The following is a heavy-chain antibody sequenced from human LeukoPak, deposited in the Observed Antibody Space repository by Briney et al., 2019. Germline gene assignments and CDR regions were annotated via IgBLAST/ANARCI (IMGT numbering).Heavy chain of an antibody. Sequence: GGSLRLSCAVSGFTFSTHSMNGVRQAPGKGLEWVSYIISSSNTIYYADSVKGRFTISRDNAKNSLYLQMNSLRAEDTAVYYCARAVGHGSGSPRMDVWGKGTTVTVSS. CDR2: IISSSNTI. CDR1: GFTFSTHS. CDR3: ARAVGHGSGSPRMDV. D-gene: IGHD3-10*01. V-gene: IGHV3-48*01. J-gene: IGHJ6*04.